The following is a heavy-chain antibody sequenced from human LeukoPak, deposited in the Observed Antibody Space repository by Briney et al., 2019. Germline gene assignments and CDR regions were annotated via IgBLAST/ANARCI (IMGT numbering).Heavy chain of an antibody. CDR2: ISYDGSNK. CDR1: GFTFSSYA. V-gene: IGHV3-30*04. J-gene: IGHJ4*02. Sequence: GGSLRLSCAASGFTFSSYAMHWVRQAPGKGLEWVAVISYDGSNKYCADSVKGRFTISRDNPKNTLYLQMNSLRAEDTAVYYCARDLTVRDTYFDYWGQGTLVTVSS. D-gene: IGHD3-10*01. CDR3: ARDLTVRDTYFDY.